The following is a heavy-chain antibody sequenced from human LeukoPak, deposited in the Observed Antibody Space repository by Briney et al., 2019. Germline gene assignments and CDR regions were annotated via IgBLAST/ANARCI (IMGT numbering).Heavy chain of an antibody. CDR2: ISGSGGST. J-gene: IGHJ4*02. CDR3: AKEPKLYSGYEIDC. CDR1: GFTFSSYA. Sequence: GGSPRLSCAASGFTFSSYAMSWVRQPPGKGLEWVSVISGSGGSTYYADSVKGRFTISRDNSKNTLYLQMNSLRAEDTAVYYCAKEPKLYSGYEIDCWGQGTLVTVSS. V-gene: IGHV3-23*01. D-gene: IGHD5-12*01.